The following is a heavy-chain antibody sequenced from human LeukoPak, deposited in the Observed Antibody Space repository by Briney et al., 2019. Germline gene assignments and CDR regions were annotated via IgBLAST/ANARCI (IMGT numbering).Heavy chain of an antibody. CDR1: GFTFSNAW. V-gene: IGHV3-7*03. CDR3: ARGGGLDV. D-gene: IGHD3-16*01. J-gene: IGHJ6*02. CDR2: INHNGNVN. Sequence: GGSLRLSCAASGFTFSNAWMNWARQAPGKGLEWVASINHNGNVNYYVDSVEGRFTISRDNAKNSLYLQMSNLRAEDTAVYFCARGGGLDVWGQGATVTVSS.